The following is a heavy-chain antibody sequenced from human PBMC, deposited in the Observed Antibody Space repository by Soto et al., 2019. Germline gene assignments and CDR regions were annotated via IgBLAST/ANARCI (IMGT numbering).Heavy chain of an antibody. Sequence: SETLSLACTVSGGSISSYYWSWIRQPPGKGLEWIGYIYYSGSTNYNPSLKSRVTISVDTSKNQFSLKLSSVTAADTAVYYCMRETRYHYRYTDFSDKGTMVTVSS. CDR2: IYYSGST. J-gene: IGHJ6*03. V-gene: IGHV4-59*01. CDR3: MRETRYHYRYTDF. CDR1: GGSISSYY.